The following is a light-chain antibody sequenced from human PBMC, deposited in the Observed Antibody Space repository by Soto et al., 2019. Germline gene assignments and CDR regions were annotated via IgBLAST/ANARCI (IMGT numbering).Light chain of an antibody. V-gene: IGKV1-9*01. CDR1: QGISSY. Sequence: DFQLTQSPSFLSASLGDRVAITCRASQGISSYLAWYQQKPGKAPKLLIYAASTLQSGVPSRFSGSGSGTEFTLTISSLQPEDFATYYCQQLNSYPITFGQGTRLEIK. J-gene: IGKJ5*01. CDR2: AAS. CDR3: QQLNSYPIT.